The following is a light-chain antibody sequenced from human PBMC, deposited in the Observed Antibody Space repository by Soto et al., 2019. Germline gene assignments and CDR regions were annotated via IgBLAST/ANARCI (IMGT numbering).Light chain of an antibody. CDR3: SSYTSSSTHNYV. J-gene: IGLJ1*01. CDR1: SSDVGGYNY. CDR2: DVS. Sequence: QSALTQPASVSGSHGQSITISCTGTSSDVGGYNYVSWYQQHPGKAPKLMIYDVSNRPSGVSNRFSGSKSGNTASLTISGLQAEDEADYYCSSYTSSSTHNYVFGTGTKLTVL. V-gene: IGLV2-14*01.